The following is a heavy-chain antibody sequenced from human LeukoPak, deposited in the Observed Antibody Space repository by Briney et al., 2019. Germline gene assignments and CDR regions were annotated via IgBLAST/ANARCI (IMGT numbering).Heavy chain of an antibody. V-gene: IGHV1-2*02. J-gene: IGHJ4*02. CDR2: INPNSGGT. CDR1: GYTFTGYY. D-gene: IGHD6-13*01. Sequence: GASVKVSCKASGYTFTGYYMHWVRQAPGQGLEWMGWINPNSGGTNYAQKFQGRVTMTRDTSISTAYMELSRLRSDDTAVYYCARGSLWGMGIAPFDYWGQGTLVTASS. CDR3: ARGSLWGMGIAPFDY.